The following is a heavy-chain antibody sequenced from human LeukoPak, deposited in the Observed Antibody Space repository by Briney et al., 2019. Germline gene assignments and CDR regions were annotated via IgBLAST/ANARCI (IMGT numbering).Heavy chain of an antibody. Sequence: QSGGSLRLSCAASEFTLSSYWMSWVRQAPGKGLEWVASIKQDGSEKYYVDSVKGRVTISRDNAKNSLYLQMNSLRAEDTAVYYCARVFGAGYSDYWGQGTLVTVSS. CDR3: ARVFGAGYSDY. J-gene: IGHJ4*02. CDR2: IKQDGSEK. CDR1: EFTLSSYW. V-gene: IGHV3-7*01. D-gene: IGHD4/OR15-4a*01.